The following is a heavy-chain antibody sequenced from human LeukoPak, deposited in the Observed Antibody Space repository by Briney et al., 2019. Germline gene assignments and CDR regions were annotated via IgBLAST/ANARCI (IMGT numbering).Heavy chain of an antibody. V-gene: IGHV4-30-2*01. Sequence: SQTLSLTCTVSGGSISSGGYYWSWIRQPPGKGLEWIGYIYHSGSTYYNPSLKSRVTISVDRSKNQFSLKLSSVTAADTAVYYCARGSITIFGVVIGGYFDYWGQGTLVTVSS. CDR2: IYHSGST. CDR3: ARGSITIFGVVIGGYFDY. D-gene: IGHD3-3*01. J-gene: IGHJ4*02. CDR1: GGSISSGGYY.